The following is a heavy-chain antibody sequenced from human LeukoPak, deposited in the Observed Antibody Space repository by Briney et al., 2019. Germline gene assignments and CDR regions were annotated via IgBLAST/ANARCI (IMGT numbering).Heavy chain of an antibody. CDR1: GFTFSSYG. Sequence: GGSLRLSCAASGFTFSSYGMHGGRQAPGKGLEWGAVTWYDGSNKYYADSAKGRFTISRDNSKNTLYLQMNSLRAEDTAVYYCANDLDYGVREAQNWFDPWGQGTLVTVSS. V-gene: IGHV3-33*06. D-gene: IGHD4-17*01. CDR2: TWYDGSNK. CDR3: ANDLDYGVREAQNWFDP. J-gene: IGHJ5*02.